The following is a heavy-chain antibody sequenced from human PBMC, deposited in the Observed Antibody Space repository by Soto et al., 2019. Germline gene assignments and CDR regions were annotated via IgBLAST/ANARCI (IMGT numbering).Heavy chain of an antibody. Sequence: GGSLILSCAASGFTFSSSWMSWVRQAPGKGLEWVANINEDGSQTYYVDSLEGRFTISRDNAKNSVYLQMNSLRAEDTAFYYCARDGYGGYLDSWGQGTLVTVSS. CDR1: GFTFSSSW. J-gene: IGHJ4*02. V-gene: IGHV3-7*04. CDR2: INEDGSQT. D-gene: IGHD1-26*01. CDR3: ARDGYGGYLDS.